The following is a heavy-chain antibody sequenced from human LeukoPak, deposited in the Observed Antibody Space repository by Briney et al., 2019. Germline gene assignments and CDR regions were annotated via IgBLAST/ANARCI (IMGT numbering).Heavy chain of an antibody. D-gene: IGHD6-25*01. CDR2: ICTGGST. CDR1: GGSISSYD. CDR3: ARDLWSGRSGWFDP. J-gene: IGHJ5*02. V-gene: IGHV4-4*07. Sequence: ASETLSLTCTVSGGSISSYDWSWIRQPAGKGLEWIGRICTGGSTNYNPSLKSRITMSEDTSKNQFSLKLSSVTAADTAVYYCARDLWSGRSGWFDPWDQGTLVTVSS.